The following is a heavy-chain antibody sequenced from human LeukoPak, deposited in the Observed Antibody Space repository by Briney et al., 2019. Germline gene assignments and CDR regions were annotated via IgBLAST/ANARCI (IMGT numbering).Heavy chain of an antibody. CDR3: ASEATIVRGVIRSPYFDY. Sequence: SETLSLTCAVYGGSFSGYYWSWIRQPPGKGLEWIGEINHSGGTNYNPSLKSRVTISVDTSKNQFSLKLSSMIAADTAVYYCASEATIVRGVIRSPYFDYWGQGTLVTVSS. V-gene: IGHV4-34*01. CDR1: GGSFSGYY. CDR2: INHSGGT. D-gene: IGHD3-10*01. J-gene: IGHJ4*02.